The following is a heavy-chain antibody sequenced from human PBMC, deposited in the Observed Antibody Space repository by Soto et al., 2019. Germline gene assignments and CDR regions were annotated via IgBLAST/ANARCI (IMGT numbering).Heavy chain of an antibody. CDR3: ARLDCSSVSCYNDH. J-gene: IGHJ4*02. CDR1: GSPPVRYGYS. Sequence: SETLSLTCGVSGSPPVRYGYSWAWIRQTPGMGPEWIGSIYQSGKTHYNPSLKSRVSLSVDTSKHQFSLHLRAVTVADTAVYFCARLDCSSVSCYNDHWGQGTLVTVSS. CDR2: IYQSGKT. D-gene: IGHD2-2*02. V-gene: IGHV4-38-2*01.